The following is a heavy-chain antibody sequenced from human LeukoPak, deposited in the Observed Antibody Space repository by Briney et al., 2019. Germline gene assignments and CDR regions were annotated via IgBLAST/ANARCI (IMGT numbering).Heavy chain of an antibody. D-gene: IGHD3-22*01. J-gene: IGHJ4*02. CDR2: INPNSGGT. CDR3: ARGSAHYYDSSGYYPLDY. V-gene: IGHV1-2*02. CDR1: GYTFTGYY. Sequence: ASVKVSCKASGYTFTGYYMHWVRQAPGQGLEWMGWINPNSGGTNYAQKFQGRVTMTRDTSISTAYMELSRLRSDDTAVYYCARGSAHYYDSSGYYPLDYWGLGTLVTVSS.